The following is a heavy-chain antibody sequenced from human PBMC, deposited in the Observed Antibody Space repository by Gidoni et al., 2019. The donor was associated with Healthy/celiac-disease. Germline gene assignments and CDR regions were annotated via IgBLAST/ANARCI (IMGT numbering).Heavy chain of an antibody. D-gene: IGHD6-13*01. J-gene: IGHJ4*02. CDR3: ARGGQPGIADY. Sequence: QVQLQESGPGLVKPSETLSLTCTVSGGSISSYYWSWIRQPPGKGLEWIGYIYYSGSTNYNPSLKSRVTISVDTSKNQFSLKLSSVTAADTAVYYCARGGQPGIADYWGQGTLVTVSS. V-gene: IGHV4-59*01. CDR1: GGSISSYY. CDR2: IYYSGST.